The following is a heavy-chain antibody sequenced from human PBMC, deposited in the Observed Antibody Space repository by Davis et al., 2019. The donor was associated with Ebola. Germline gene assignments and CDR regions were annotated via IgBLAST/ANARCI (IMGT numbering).Heavy chain of an antibody. Sequence: GESLKISCAASGFLFRSYAMSRVRHAPGRGLELVSSISASGGATFYADSVKGRILMSRDNSNDTLYLRMNNQRAEETDIYYWAKALTSYYGSGDFFDYWGQGILVTVSS. D-gene: IGHD3-10*01. CDR1: GFLFRSYA. J-gene: IGHJ4*02. CDR3: AKALTSYYGSGDFFDY. CDR2: ISASGGAT. V-gene: IGHV3-23*01.